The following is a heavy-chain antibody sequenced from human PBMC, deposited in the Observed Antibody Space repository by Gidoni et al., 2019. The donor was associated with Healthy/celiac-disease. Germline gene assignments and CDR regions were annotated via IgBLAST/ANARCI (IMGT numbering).Heavy chain of an antibody. V-gene: IGHV4-31*03. CDR1: GGSISSGGYY. D-gene: IGHD3-16*01. CDR2: IYYSGST. Sequence: QLQLQESGPGLVKPSPTLSPTCTVPGGSISSGGYYWRWIRQDPGKGLEWIRYIYYSGSTYYNPSLKSRVTRSLDTSKNQFSLKLSSVTAADTAVYYCARDRAGSGGGRRFDPWGQGTLVTVSS. J-gene: IGHJ5*02. CDR3: ARDRAGSGGGRRFDP.